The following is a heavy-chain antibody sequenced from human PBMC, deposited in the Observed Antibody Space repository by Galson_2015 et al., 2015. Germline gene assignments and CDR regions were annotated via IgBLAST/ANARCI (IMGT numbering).Heavy chain of an antibody. CDR3: ARARSVEYDFWGGEDDAFAI. CDR2: ISSSGSSV. V-gene: IGHV3-48*03. D-gene: IGHD3-3*01. Sequence: SLRLSCAASGFTFSYFEMNWVRQAPRKGLEWVSYISSSGSSVYYADSVKGRFTISRDNSKNSLYLQMNSLRAEDTAVYFCARARSVEYDFWGGEDDAFAIWGQGTMVTVSS. CDR1: GFTFSYFE. J-gene: IGHJ3*02.